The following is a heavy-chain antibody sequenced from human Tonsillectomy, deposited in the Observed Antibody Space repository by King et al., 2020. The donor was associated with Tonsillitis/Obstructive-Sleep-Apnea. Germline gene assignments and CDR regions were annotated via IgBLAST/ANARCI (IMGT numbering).Heavy chain of an antibody. V-gene: IGHV1-46*01. D-gene: IGHD4-17*01. CDR3: ARDLQSEYGVTDNAFDI. Sequence: VQLVQSGAEVKKPGASVRVSCKASGYTFTSYFMHWVRQAPGQGLEWMGIINPSIGSTSYAERIQGRVTMTRDTSTSTVYMALSSLSSEDTAVYYCARDLQSEYGVTDNAFDIWGQGTMVTVPS. CDR1: GYTFTSYF. CDR2: INPSIGST. J-gene: IGHJ3*02.